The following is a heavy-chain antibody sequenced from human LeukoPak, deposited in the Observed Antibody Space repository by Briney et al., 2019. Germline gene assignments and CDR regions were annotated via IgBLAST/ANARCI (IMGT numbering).Heavy chain of an antibody. Sequence: GGSLRLSCAAPGFSFSSYSMNWVRQAPGRGLEWVSSISASGNYIYCADSVKGRFTISRDSAENSLYLQMNSLGAEDTAVYYCARGLYYYGTDAFDIWGQGTMVTVS. CDR3: ARGLYYYGTDAFDI. CDR1: GFSFSSYS. V-gene: IGHV3-21*01. J-gene: IGHJ3*02. CDR2: ISASGNYI. D-gene: IGHD3-16*01.